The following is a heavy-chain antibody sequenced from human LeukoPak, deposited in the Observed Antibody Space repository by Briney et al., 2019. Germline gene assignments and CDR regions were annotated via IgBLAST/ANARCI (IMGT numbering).Heavy chain of an antibody. CDR1: GFTVSSNY. Sequence: GGSLRLSCAASGFTVSSNYMGWVRQAPGKGLEWVSVIYSGGSTYYADSVKGRFTISRDNSKNTLYLQMNSLRAEDTAVYYCARGYSYGIYYFDYWGQGTLVTASS. J-gene: IGHJ4*02. D-gene: IGHD5-18*01. CDR3: ARGYSYGIYYFDY. V-gene: IGHV3-53*01. CDR2: IYSGGST.